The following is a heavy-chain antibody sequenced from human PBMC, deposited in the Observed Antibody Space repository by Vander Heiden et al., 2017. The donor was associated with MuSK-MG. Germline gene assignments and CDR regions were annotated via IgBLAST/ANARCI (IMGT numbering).Heavy chain of an antibody. CDR1: GGPFRGYY. J-gene: IGHJ6*02. CDR3: ARGYGRITIFGVVSNYYGMDV. CDR2: INHSGST. Sequence: HVQLQQWGAGLLKRSETLSLTCAVYGGPFRGYYWSWIRQPPGKGLEWSGEINHSGSTNYNPSLKSRVTISVDTSKDQFSLKLSSVTAADTAVYYCARGYGRITIFGVVSNYYGMDVWGQGTTVTVSS. D-gene: IGHD3-3*01. V-gene: IGHV4-34*01.